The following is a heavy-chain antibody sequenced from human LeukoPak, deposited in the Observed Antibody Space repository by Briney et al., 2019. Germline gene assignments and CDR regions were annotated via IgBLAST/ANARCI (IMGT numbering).Heavy chain of an antibody. Sequence: SETLSLTCTVSGGSISSYYWSWIRQPSGKGLEWIGYIYYSGSTNYNPSLKGRVTISVDTSKNQFSLKLSSVTAADTAVYYCARVRSFSGYEVDYWGQGTLVTVSS. J-gene: IGHJ4*02. V-gene: IGHV4-59*01. CDR2: IYYSGST. D-gene: IGHD3-22*01. CDR3: ARVRSFSGYEVDY. CDR1: GGSISSYY.